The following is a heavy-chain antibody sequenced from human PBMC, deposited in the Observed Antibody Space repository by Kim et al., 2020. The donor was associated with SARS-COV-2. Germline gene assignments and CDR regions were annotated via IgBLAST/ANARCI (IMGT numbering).Heavy chain of an antibody. J-gene: IGHJ6*02. CDR1: GGSISSYY. CDR2: IYYSGST. V-gene: IGHV4-59*01. CDR3: ARDRAYYYGSGSYYEPVYYHGMDV. Sequence: SETLSLTCTVSGGSISSYYWSWIRQPPGKGLEWIGYIYYSGSTNYNPSLKSRVTISVDTSKNQFSLKLSSVTAADTAVYYCARDRAYYYGSGSYYEPVYYHGMDVWGQGTPVTVSS. D-gene: IGHD3-10*01.